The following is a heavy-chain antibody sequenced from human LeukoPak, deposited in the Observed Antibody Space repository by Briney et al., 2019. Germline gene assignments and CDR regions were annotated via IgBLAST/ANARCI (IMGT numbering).Heavy chain of an antibody. D-gene: IGHD1-26*01. CDR1: GFTFSSYW. CDR2: IISDGSST. Sequence: PGGSLRLSCAASGFTFSSYWMYWVRQAPGKGLVWVSRIISDGSSTSYADSVKGRFTISRDNAKNTLYLQMNSLRAEDTAVYYCAKDRRELLGFDYWGQGTLVTVSS. J-gene: IGHJ4*02. V-gene: IGHV3-74*01. CDR3: AKDRRELLGFDY.